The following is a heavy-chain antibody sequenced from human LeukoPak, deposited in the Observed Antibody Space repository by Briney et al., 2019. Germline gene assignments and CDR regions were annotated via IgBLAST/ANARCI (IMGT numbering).Heavy chain of an antibody. CDR3: ASTGYSSGWPD. V-gene: IGHV3-66*01. D-gene: IGHD6-19*01. CDR2: IYSGGRT. CDR1: GFTVSSNS. J-gene: IGHJ4*02. Sequence: GGSLRLSCAASGFTVSSNSMSWVRQAPGKGLEWVSVIYSGGRTYYADSVKGRFTISRDNAKNSLYLQMNSLRAEDTAVYYCASTGYSSGWPDWGQGTLVTVSS.